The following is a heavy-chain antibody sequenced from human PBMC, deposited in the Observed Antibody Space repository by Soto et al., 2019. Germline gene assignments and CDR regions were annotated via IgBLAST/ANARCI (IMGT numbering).Heavy chain of an antibody. CDR2: IIPIFGTA. CDR3: ARGGETGTAMDRAYYYYGMDV. Sequence: QVQLVQSGAEVKKPGSSVKVSCKASGGTFSSYAISWVRQAPGQGLEWMGGIIPIFGTANYAQKFQGRVTITADESTSTAYMELSSLRSEDTAVYYCARGGETGTAMDRAYYYYGMDVWGQGTTVTVSS. V-gene: IGHV1-69*01. CDR1: GGTFSSYA. J-gene: IGHJ6*02. D-gene: IGHD5-18*01.